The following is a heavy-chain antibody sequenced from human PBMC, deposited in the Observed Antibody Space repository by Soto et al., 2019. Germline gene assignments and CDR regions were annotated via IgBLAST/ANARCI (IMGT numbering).Heavy chain of an antibody. CDR3: AFNHVLPTAIFDY. CDR1: GGTFSSYT. CDR2: IIPILDIA. V-gene: IGHV1-69*02. D-gene: IGHD2-8*01. Sequence: SVKVSCKASGGTFSSYTITWVRQAPGQGLEWMGRIIPILDIATYAQNFQGRVTITADKSTSTAYMELSGLRSEDTAVYYCAFNHVLPTAIFDYWGQGTLVTVS. J-gene: IGHJ4*02.